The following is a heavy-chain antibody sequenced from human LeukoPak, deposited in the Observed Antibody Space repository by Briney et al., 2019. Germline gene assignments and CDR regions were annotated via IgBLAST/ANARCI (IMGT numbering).Heavy chain of an antibody. Sequence: GGSLRLACAASGFTFSSYSMNWVRQAPGKGLEWVSSISSSSSYIYYADSVKGRFTISRDNAKNSLYLQMNSLRAEDTAVYYCARGSCGGNPLWDYWGQGTLVTVSS. D-gene: IGHD2-15*01. CDR1: GFTFSSYS. CDR2: ISSSSSYI. J-gene: IGHJ4*02. V-gene: IGHV3-21*01. CDR3: ARGSCGGNPLWDY.